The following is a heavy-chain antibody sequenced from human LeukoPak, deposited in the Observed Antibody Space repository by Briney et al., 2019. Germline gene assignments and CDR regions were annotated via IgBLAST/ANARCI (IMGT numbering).Heavy chain of an antibody. J-gene: IGHJ3*02. Sequence: SETLSLTCTVSGGSISSYYWSWIRQPPGKGLEWIGYIYYSGSTNYNPSLKSRVTISVDTSKNQFSLKLSSVTAADTAVYYCARDDGSGSYYRRAFDIWGQGTMVTVSS. CDR3: ARDDGSGSYYRRAFDI. D-gene: IGHD3-10*01. CDR2: IYYSGST. V-gene: IGHV4-59*01. CDR1: GGSISSYY.